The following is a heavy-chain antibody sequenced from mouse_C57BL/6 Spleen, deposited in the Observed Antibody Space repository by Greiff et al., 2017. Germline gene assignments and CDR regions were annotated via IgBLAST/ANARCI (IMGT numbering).Heavy chain of an antibody. CDR2: INPGGGYA. V-gene: IGHV1-4*01. Sequence: VQLQQSGPELARPGASVKMSCKASGYTFTSYTMHWVKQRPGQGLEWIGYINPGGGYAKYNQKFKGKATLTADKSSSTAYMQLSRLTSEDAAVYYCARGGTYDWDYYAMDYWGQGTSVTVSS. J-gene: IGHJ4*01. D-gene: IGHD2-12*01. CDR3: ARGGTYDWDYYAMDY. CDR1: GYTFTSYT.